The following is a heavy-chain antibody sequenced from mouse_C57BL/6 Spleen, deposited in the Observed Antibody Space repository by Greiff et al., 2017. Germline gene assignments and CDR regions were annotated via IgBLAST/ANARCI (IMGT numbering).Heavy chain of an antibody. CDR3: ARADYYGSSFTVYYYAMDY. CDR1: GYSFTDYN. D-gene: IGHD1-1*01. CDR2: INPNYGTT. Sequence: EVQLQQSGPELAKPGASVKISCKASGYSFTDYNMNWVKQSNGKSLEWIGVINPNYGTTSYNQKFKGKATLTVDQSSSTAYMQLNSLTSEDSAVYYCARADYYGSSFTVYYYAMDYWGQGTSVTVSS. J-gene: IGHJ4*01. V-gene: IGHV1-39*01.